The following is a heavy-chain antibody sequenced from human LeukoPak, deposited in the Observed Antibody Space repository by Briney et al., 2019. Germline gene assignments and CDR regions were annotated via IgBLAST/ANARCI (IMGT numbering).Heavy chain of an antibody. D-gene: IGHD1-1*01. J-gene: IGHJ4*02. CDR2: INPGDSDT. CDR1: GYTFTSYW. V-gene: IGHV5-51*01. CDR3: ARGHVYNDY. Sequence: GESLKISFQVSGYTFTSYWIGWVRQMPGKGLEWMGIINPGDSDTRYNPSFQGQVTISVDKSISTAYLQWSSLKASDTATYFCARGHVYNDYWGQGTLVTVSS.